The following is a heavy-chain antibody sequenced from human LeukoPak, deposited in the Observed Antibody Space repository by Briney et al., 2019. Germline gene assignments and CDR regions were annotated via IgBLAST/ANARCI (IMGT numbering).Heavy chain of an antibody. D-gene: IGHD3-22*01. J-gene: IGHJ5*02. Sequence: SETLSLTCTVSGGSFSSGSYYWSWIRQPPGKGLEWIGYIYYSGSTNYNPSLKSRVTISVDTSKNQFSLKLSSVTAADTAVYYCARTVVGYYYDSSGYRWFDPWGQGTLVTVSS. CDR1: GGSFSSGSYY. CDR2: IYYSGST. CDR3: ARTVVGYYYDSSGYRWFDP. V-gene: IGHV4-61*01.